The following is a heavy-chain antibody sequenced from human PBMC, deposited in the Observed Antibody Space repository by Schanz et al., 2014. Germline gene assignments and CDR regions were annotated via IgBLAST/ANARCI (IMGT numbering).Heavy chain of an antibody. CDR3: AKDAENTAMITDYFDY. V-gene: IGHV3-23*01. J-gene: IGHJ4*02. Sequence: EVHLLESGGGLVQPGGSLRLSCAASGFTFSSYAMSWVRQAPGKGLEWVSAMNESHSTIYYADSVRGRFTISRDNAENTLSLQMNSLRARDAAVYYCAKDAENTAMITDYFDYWGQGTLVTVSS. D-gene: IGHD5-18*01. CDR1: GFTFSSYA. CDR2: MNESHSTI.